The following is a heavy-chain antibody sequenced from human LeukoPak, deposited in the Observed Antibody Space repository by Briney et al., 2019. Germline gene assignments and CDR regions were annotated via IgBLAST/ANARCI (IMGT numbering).Heavy chain of an antibody. J-gene: IGHJ4*02. Sequence: ASVKVSCKASGYTFTSYDINWVRQATGQGLEWMGWMNPNSGNTGYAQKFQGRVTITRNTSISTAYMELSSRRSEDTAVYYCARLYYGSGSYYFDYWGQGTLVTVSS. CDR3: ARLYYGSGSYYFDY. CDR1: GYTFTSYD. CDR2: MNPNSGNT. D-gene: IGHD3-10*01. V-gene: IGHV1-8*03.